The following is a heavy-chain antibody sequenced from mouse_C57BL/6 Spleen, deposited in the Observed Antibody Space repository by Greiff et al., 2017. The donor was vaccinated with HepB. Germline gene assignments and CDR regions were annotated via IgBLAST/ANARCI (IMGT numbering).Heavy chain of an antibody. J-gene: IGHJ1*03. CDR2: INPNNGGT. CDR3: ARSEGYFDV. CDR1: GYTFTDYN. Sequence: VHVKQSGPELVKPGASVKMSCKASGYTFTDYNMHWVKQSHGKSLEWIGYINPNNGGTSYNQKFKGKATLTVNKSSSTAYMELRSLTSEDSAVYFCARSEGYFDVWGTGTTVTVSS. V-gene: IGHV1-22*01.